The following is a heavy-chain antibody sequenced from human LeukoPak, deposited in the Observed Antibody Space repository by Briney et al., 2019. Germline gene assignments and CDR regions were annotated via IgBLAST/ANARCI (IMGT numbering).Heavy chain of an antibody. CDR1: GGSFSGYY. Sequence: SETLSLTCAVYGGSFSGYYWSWIRQPPGKGLEWIGEINHSGSTNYNPSLKSRVTISVDTSKNPFSLKLSSVTAADTAVYSCARVRITMVRGVIIKSFDPWGQGTLVTVSS. CDR2: INHSGST. V-gene: IGHV4-34*01. D-gene: IGHD3-10*01. CDR3: ARVRITMVRGVIIKSFDP. J-gene: IGHJ5*02.